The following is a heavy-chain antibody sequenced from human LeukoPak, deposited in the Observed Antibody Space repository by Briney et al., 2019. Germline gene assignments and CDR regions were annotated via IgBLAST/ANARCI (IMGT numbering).Heavy chain of an antibody. CDR1: GFTFSSYG. D-gene: IGHD2-15*01. J-gene: IGHJ5*02. CDR2: ITSSSHYI. CDR3: ARAENSGSGGLDP. Sequence: GGSLRLSCAASGFTFSSYGMHWVRQAPGKGLEWVSRITSSSHYIYYADSVKGRFTISRDNAKNSLYLDMSSLRADDTAVYYCARAENSGSGGLDPWGQGTLVTVSS. V-gene: IGHV3-21*01.